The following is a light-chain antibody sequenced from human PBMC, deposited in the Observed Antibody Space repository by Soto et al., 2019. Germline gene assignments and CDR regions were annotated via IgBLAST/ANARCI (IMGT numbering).Light chain of an antibody. Sequence: DIVLTQSPGTLSLSPGERATLSCRASQNVRNTYLAWYQQKAGQAPRLLISAASSRATGIPDRFSGSGSGTDLTLTITGREPEDVAVYYYQQHENATDLMTFGQGTKVDIK. CDR2: AAS. J-gene: IGKJ1*01. CDR1: QNVRNTY. CDR3: QQHENATDLMT. V-gene: IGKV3-20*01.